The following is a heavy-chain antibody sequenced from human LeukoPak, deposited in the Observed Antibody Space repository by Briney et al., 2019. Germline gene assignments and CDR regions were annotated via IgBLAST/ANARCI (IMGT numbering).Heavy chain of an antibody. CDR3: ARDLSDFARDKYYYDSSGYYKVINWFDP. Sequence: GASVKVSCKASGGTFSSYAISWVRQAPGQGLEWMGGIIPIFGTANYAQKFQGRVTITADKSTSTAYMELSRLRSEDTAVYYCARDLSDFARDKYYYDSSGYYKVINWFDPWGQGTLVTVSS. CDR2: IIPIFGTA. D-gene: IGHD3-22*01. V-gene: IGHV1-69*06. J-gene: IGHJ5*02. CDR1: GGTFSSYA.